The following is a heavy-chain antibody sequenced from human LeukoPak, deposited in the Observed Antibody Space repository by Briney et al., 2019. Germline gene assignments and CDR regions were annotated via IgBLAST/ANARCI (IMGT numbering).Heavy chain of an antibody. D-gene: IGHD3-16*01. V-gene: IGHV4-59*08. CDR1: GGSISSYY. J-gene: IGHJ4*02. CDR2: ISDIGSI. CDR3: ARQIYWGSEYFDF. Sequence: SETLSLTCTVSGGSISSYYWSWIRQPPGKGLEWIAYISDIGSINYNPSLKSRAAIIIDTSKNEFSLRLSSVTASDTAMYFCARQIYWGSEYFDFWGQGTLVTVS.